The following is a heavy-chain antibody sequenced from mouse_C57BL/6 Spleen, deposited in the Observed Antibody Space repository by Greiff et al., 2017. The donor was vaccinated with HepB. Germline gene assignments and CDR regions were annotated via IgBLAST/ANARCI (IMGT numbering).Heavy chain of an antibody. CDR1: GFTFSDYG. CDR2: ISSGSSTI. Sequence: EVHLVESGGGLVKPGGSLKLSCAASGFTFSDYGMHWVRQAPEKGLEWVAYISSGSSTIYYTDKVKGRFTISRDNAKNTLFLQMTSLRSEDTAMYYCASTPVVATDYAMDYWGQGTSVTVSS. D-gene: IGHD1-1*01. CDR3: ASTPVVATDYAMDY. V-gene: IGHV5-17*01. J-gene: IGHJ4*01.